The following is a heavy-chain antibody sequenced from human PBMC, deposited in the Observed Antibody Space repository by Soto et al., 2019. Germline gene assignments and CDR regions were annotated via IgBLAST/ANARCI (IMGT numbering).Heavy chain of an antibody. V-gene: IGHV4-4*02. CDR2: IHHSGST. CDR3: ARDQGSHPGD. J-gene: IGHJ4*02. CDR1: GVSISSDNW. Sequence: QVQLQESGPGLVRPSGTVSLTCAVSGVSISSDNWWSWVRQPPGKALECIGEIHHSGSTNYNPSLKSPVTMSVVPSKDLFSLTLNAVTAADTAFYYCARDQGSHPGDWGQGTLVSVSS. D-gene: IGHD6-13*01.